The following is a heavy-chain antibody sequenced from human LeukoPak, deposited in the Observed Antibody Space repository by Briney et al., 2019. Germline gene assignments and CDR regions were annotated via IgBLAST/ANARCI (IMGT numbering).Heavy chain of an antibody. CDR1: GFTFSDYY. CDR3: ARDFSDVRGNIFDS. J-gene: IGHJ4*02. V-gene: IGHV3-11*04. D-gene: IGHD3-10*02. Sequence: GGSLRLSCAASGFTFSDYYMSWIRQAPGKWLQWLAYSSTSGSITYYADSVKGRFTISRDNAKNSVYLQMNSLRAEDTAVYYCARDFSDVRGNIFDSWGQGTLVTVSS. CDR2: SSTSGSIT.